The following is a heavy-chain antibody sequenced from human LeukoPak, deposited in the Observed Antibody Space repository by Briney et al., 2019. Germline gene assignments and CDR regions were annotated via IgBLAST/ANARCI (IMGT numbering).Heavy chain of an antibody. CDR3: VKDRWIQLWGNFDY. J-gene: IGHJ4*02. V-gene: IGHV3-64D*06. CDR1: GFTFSTYA. CDR2: ISSNGGST. D-gene: IGHD5-18*01. Sequence: PGGSLRLSCSASGFTFSTYAMHSVRQAPGKGLEYVSAISSNGGSTYYADSVKGRFTISRDNSKNILYLQMSSLRAEDTAVYYCVKDRWIQLWGNFDYWGQGTLVTVSS.